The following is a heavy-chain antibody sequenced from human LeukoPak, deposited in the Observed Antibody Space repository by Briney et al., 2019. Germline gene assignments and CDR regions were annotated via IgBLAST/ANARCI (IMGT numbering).Heavy chain of an antibody. CDR1: GYSISSGYY. V-gene: IGHV4-38-2*02. J-gene: IGHJ5*02. D-gene: IGHD6-6*01. CDR3: AKGIAARPGHNWFDP. CDR2: IYHSGST. Sequence: SETLSLTCTVSGYSISSGYYWGWIRQPPGKGLEWIGSIYHSGSTYYNPSLKSRVTISVDTSNNQFSLKLSSVTAADTAVYYCAKGIAARPGHNWFDPWGQGTLVTVSS.